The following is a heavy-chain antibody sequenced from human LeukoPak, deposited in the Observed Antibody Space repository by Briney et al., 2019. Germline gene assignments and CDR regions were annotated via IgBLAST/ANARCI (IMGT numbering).Heavy chain of an antibody. CDR1: GFTVNSNY. CDR3: ARDNGNYYGMDV. J-gene: IGHJ6*02. CDR2: IYSGGTT. D-gene: IGHD2-8*01. V-gene: IGHV3-53*05. Sequence: PGGSLRLSCAASGFTVNSNYMSWVRQAPGKGLEWVSVIYSGGTTYYADSVKGRFTISRDNSKNTMYLQMDSLRAEDTAVYYCARDNGNYYGMDVWGQGTTVTVSS.